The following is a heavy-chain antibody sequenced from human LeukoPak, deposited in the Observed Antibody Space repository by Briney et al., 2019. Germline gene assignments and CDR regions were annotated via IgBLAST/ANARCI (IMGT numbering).Heavy chain of an antibody. CDR2: ISGSGGTT. V-gene: IGHV3-23*01. Sequence: HAGGSLRLSCAAPGFTFPSYAMTWVRQAPGKGLHWVSGISGSGGTTKYADSVKGRFTISRDNSKRKVYLQMDSLRAEDTAIYYCAKTRGYYYESSSFFDYWGQGTLVTVSS. CDR1: GFTFPSYA. J-gene: IGHJ4*02. CDR3: AKTRGYYYESSSFFDY. D-gene: IGHD3-22*01.